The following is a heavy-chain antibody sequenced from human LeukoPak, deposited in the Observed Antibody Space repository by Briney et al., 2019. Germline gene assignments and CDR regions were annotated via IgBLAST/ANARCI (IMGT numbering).Heavy chain of an antibody. J-gene: IGHJ4*02. D-gene: IGHD1-26*01. CDR2: MNPNSGNT. Sequence: ASVTVSCKASGNTFTSYDINWVRQAPGQGLEWMGWMNPNSGNTGYAQKFQGRVTMTRNTSLSTAYMELSNLTSEDTAVYYCARRKINSGSYEGGYWGQGTLVTVSS. CDR1: GNTFTSYD. V-gene: IGHV1-8*01. CDR3: ARRKINSGSYEGGY.